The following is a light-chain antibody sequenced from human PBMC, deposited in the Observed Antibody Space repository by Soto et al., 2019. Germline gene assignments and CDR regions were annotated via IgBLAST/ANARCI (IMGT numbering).Light chain of an antibody. CDR2: IAS. Sequence: VIWVTQSPSLLSASIGDRVTISCRVSQGISYSLAWYQQKPGKAPKLLIYIASTLQSGVPSRFSGSGSGTDFTLTISYLQSEDFATYYCQRYDSFPYTFGQGTKLEIK. J-gene: IGKJ2*01. CDR3: QRYDSFPYT. CDR1: QGISYS. V-gene: IGKV1D-8*01.